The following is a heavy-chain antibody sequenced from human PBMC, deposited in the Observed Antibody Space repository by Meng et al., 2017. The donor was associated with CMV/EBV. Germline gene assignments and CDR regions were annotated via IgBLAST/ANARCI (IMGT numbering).Heavy chain of an antibody. CDR2: ISPYNGKR. Sequence: ASVKVSCKASGYRFITSDIMWVRQAPGQGLEWMGWISPYNGKRNYAQKIEGRVTLTTDTSTSTAYMELTNLRSDDKAVYYCARSLDTWGSPYYWGQGTLVTVSS. CDR1: GYRFITSD. D-gene: IGHD1-26*01. CDR3: ARSLDTWGSPYY. V-gene: IGHV1-18*01. J-gene: IGHJ4*02.